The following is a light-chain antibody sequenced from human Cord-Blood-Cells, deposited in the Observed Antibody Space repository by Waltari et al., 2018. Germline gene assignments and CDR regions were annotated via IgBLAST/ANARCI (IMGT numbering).Light chain of an antibody. J-gene: IGKJ4*01. CDR1: QSVSSY. CDR3: QQRSNWLT. V-gene: IGKV3-11*01. Sequence: EIVLTHSSATLSFSLGGRATRSCRASQSVSSYLAWYQQKPGQAPRLLIYDASNGATGIPGRFSGSGSGTDFTLTISSLEPEDFAVYYCQQRSNWLTFGGGTKVEIK. CDR2: DAS.